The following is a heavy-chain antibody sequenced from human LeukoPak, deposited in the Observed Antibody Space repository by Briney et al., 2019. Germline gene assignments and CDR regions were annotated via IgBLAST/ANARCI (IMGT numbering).Heavy chain of an antibody. Sequence: GGSLRLSCAASGFTFSSYWMSWVRQAPGKGLEWVANIKQDGSEKYYVDSVKGRFTISRDNAKNSLYLQMNSLRAEDTAVYYCARRAEDIVVVPAAHGDYYYYYMDVWGKGTTVTISS. V-gene: IGHV3-7*01. J-gene: IGHJ6*03. D-gene: IGHD2-2*01. CDR2: IKQDGSEK. CDR1: GFTFSSYW. CDR3: ARRAEDIVVVPAAHGDYYYYYMDV.